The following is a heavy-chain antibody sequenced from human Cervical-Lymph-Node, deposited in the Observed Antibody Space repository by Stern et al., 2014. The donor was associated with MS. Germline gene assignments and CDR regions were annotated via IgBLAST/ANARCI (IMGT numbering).Heavy chain of an antibody. V-gene: IGHV5-51*03. D-gene: IGHD6-6*01. Sequence: EVQLVESGAEVKKLGDSLKISCKASGYSFISAWIGWVRQVPGKGLEWMGNIYPGDSDTRYSPSFQGLVTISADKSITTAYLQWNSLKASDTALYYCVRGGSGQLVGPFQHWGQGTLLSVTS. CDR3: VRGGSGQLVGPFQH. J-gene: IGHJ1*01. CDR2: IYPGDSDT. CDR1: GYSFISAW.